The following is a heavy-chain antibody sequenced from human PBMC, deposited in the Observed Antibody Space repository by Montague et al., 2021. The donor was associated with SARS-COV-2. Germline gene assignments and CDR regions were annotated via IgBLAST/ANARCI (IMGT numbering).Heavy chain of an antibody. CDR2: IYSRGST. D-gene: IGHD6-25*01. CDR3: ARRRPYTQRETFFDS. V-gene: IGHV4-59*08. Sequence: SETLSLTCSVSGDSITYFYWSWIRQAPGKGLEWIGHIYSRGSTKXNPSLESRVTISAATSTNHFSLNLRSVTAADTAVYFCARRRPYTQRETFFDSWGQGTLVTVSS. J-gene: IGHJ4*02. CDR1: GDSITYFY.